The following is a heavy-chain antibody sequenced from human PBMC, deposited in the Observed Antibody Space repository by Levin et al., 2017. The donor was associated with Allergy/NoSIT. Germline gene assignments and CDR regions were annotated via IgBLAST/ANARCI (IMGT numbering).Heavy chain of an antibody. D-gene: IGHD5-18*01. CDR2: VWYDGSTK. CDR3: ARDSKRRGGDTSMEY. CDR1: GFIFSNYG. V-gene: IGHV3-33*01. J-gene: IGHJ4*02. Sequence: GGSLRLSCTTSGFIFSNYGMHWVRQARGRGLEWVAGVWYDGSTKFYADSVKGRSTISRNTSQTMVYLQINRLSDEDTALYYCARDSKRRGGDTSMEYWGQGTPVTVSS.